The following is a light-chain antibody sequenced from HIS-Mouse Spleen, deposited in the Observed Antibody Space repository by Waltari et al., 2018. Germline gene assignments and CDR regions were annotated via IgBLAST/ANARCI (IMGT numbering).Light chain of an antibody. J-gene: IGLJ2*01. CDR2: DDS. V-gene: IGLV3-21*03. CDR3: QVWDSSSDHVV. CDR1: NIGSNS. Sequence: SYVLTQPPSVSVAPGKTARITCGGNNIGSNSLHRYQQKPGQAPVLVVYDDSDRPSGIPERFSGSNSGNTATLTISRVEAGDEADYYCQVWDSSSDHVVFGGGTKLTVL.